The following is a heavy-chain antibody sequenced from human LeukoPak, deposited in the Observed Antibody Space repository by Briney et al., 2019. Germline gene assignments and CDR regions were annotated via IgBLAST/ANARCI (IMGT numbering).Heavy chain of an antibody. CDR1: GYTFTGYY. Sequence: ASVKVSCKASGYTFTGYYMHWVRQAPGQGLEWMGWINPNSGGTNYAQKFQGRVTMTRDTSTSTAYMELSRLRSDDTAVYYCARVANYYDSSGYYLYYFDYWGQGTLVTVSS. J-gene: IGHJ4*02. V-gene: IGHV1-2*02. D-gene: IGHD3-22*01. CDR2: INPNSGGT. CDR3: ARVANYYDSSGYYLYYFDY.